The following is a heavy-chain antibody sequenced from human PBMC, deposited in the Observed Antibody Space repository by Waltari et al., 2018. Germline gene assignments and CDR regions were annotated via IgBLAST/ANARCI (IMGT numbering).Heavy chain of an antibody. CDR1: GVSMDDSSYY. J-gene: IGHJ2*01. D-gene: IGHD6-19*01. V-gene: IGHV4-39*01. CDR2: VYYNGNT. Sequence: QLQLQESGPGLVKPSETLSLTCTVSGVSMDDSSYYWGWIRQPPGKGLEWIGSVYYNGNTHHNPSLKSRVTVCGDTSKNQFSLMLNSVTAADTAVYYCVRHRLAWYFDLWGRGTLVTVSS. CDR3: VRHRLAWYFDL.